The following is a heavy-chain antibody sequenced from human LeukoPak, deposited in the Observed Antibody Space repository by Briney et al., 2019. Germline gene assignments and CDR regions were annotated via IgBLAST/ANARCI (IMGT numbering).Heavy chain of an antibody. D-gene: IGHD1-26*01. V-gene: IGHV3-21*01. CDR1: GFTFSSYG. J-gene: IGHJ3*02. Sequence: GGSLRLSCAASGFTFSSYGMHWVRQAPGKGLEWVSSISSSSSYIYYADSVKGRFTISRDNAKNSLYLQMNSLRAEDTAVYYCARDVELLDAFDIWGQGTMVTVSS. CDR3: ARDVELLDAFDI. CDR2: ISSSSSYI.